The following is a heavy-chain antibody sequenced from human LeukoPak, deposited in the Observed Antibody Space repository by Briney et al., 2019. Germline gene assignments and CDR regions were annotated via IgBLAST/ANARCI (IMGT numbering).Heavy chain of an antibody. D-gene: IGHD2-15*01. J-gene: IGHJ4*02. CDR2: ISAYNGNT. CDR3: ARVGVDLGYSSGGSCYFYYFDY. Sequence: ASVKVSCKASGYTFTGYGISWVRQAPGQGLEWMGWISAYNGNTNYAQKLQGRVTMTTDTSTSTAYMELRSLRSDDTAVYYCARVGVDLGYSSGGSCYFYYFDYWGQGTLVTVSS. V-gene: IGHV1-18*01. CDR1: GYTFTGYG.